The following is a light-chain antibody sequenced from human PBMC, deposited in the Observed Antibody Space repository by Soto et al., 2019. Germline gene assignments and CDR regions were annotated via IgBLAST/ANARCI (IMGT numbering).Light chain of an antibody. CDR3: SSYAGSNNFV. CDR1: RSDVGGYNY. V-gene: IGLV2-8*01. CDR2: EVN. Sequence: QSALTQPPSASGSPGQSVTISCTGTRSDVGGYNYVSWYQQHPGKAPKVMIYEVNKRPSGVPDRFSGSKSGNTASLTVSGLQAEDEADYYCSSYAGSNNFVFGTGNKVTVL. J-gene: IGLJ1*01.